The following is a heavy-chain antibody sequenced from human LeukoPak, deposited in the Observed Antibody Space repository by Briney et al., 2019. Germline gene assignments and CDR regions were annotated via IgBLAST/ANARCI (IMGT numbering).Heavy chain of an antibody. CDR2: ISSSSNYI. Sequence: GGSLRLSCAASGFTFSSCSINWVRQAPGKGLEWVSSISSSSNYIYYADSVKGRFTISRDNAKRSLYLQMNSLRAEDTALYYCAREACTGGSCYLDYWGQGTLVTVSS. CDR3: AREACTGGSCYLDY. D-gene: IGHD2-15*01. V-gene: IGHV3-21*01. CDR1: GFTFSSCS. J-gene: IGHJ4*02.